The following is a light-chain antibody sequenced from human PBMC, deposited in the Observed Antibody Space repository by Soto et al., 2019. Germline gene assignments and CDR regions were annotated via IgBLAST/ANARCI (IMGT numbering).Light chain of an antibody. CDR1: QSVNSHY. CDR3: QHRMNWPWT. V-gene: IGKV3D-20*02. CDR2: DTS. J-gene: IGKJ1*01. Sequence: EIVLMQSPGTLSLSPGEGATLSCRASQSVNSHYLAWYQQKPGQAPRVLIFDTSRRATGVPDRFSGSGSGTDFTLTISRLEPDDFAVYYCQHRMNWPWTFGQGTKVDIK.